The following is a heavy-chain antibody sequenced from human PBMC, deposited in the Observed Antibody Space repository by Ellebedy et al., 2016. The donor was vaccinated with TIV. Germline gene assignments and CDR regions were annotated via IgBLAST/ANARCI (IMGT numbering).Heavy chain of an antibody. V-gene: IGHV3-23*01. D-gene: IGHD3-22*01. CDR2: ITSDGSNT. CDR1: GFTFSSFA. CDR3: AKGSSSGFTYDKVGFEY. J-gene: IGHJ4*02. Sequence: GGSLRLSCAASGFTFSSFAMHWVRQAPGKALEWLSVITSDGSNTYHADSVKGRFTITRDNSKNTLYLQMNRLRTEDPAVYFCAKGSSSGFTYDKVGFEYWGQGALVTVSS.